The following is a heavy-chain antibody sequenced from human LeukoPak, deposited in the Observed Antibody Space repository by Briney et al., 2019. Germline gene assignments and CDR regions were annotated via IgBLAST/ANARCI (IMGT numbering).Heavy chain of an antibody. CDR1: GFTFSSYG. Sequence: GGSLRLSCAASGFTFSSYGMHWVRQAPGKGLEWVAVISYDGSNKYYADSVKGRFTISRDNSKNTLYLQMNSLRAEDTAVYYCAKAGGYSSGEVGYWGQGTLVTVSS. V-gene: IGHV3-30*18. D-gene: IGHD6-19*01. CDR3: AKAGGYSSGEVGY. J-gene: IGHJ4*02. CDR2: ISYDGSNK.